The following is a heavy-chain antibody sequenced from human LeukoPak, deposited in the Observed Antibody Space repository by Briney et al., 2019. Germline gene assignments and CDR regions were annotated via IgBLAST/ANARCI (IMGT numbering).Heavy chain of an antibody. CDR3: ARGRRHIVVVVAATHNWFDP. D-gene: IGHD2-15*01. CDR1: GGSFSGYY. J-gene: IGHJ5*02. Sequence: SETLSLTCAVYGGSFSGYYWSWIRQPPGKGLEWIGEINHSGSTNYNPSLKSRVTISVDTSKNQFSLKLSPVTAADTAVYYCARGRRHIVVVVAATHNWFDPWGQGTLVTVSS. V-gene: IGHV4-34*01. CDR2: INHSGST.